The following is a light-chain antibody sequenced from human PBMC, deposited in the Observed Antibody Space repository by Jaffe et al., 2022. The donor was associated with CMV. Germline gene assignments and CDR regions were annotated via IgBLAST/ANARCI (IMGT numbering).Light chain of an antibody. CDR3: QVWDGSPVI. CDR2: QDN. CDR1: KLGDKY. V-gene: IGLV3-1*01. J-gene: IGLJ2*01. Sequence: SYALTQPPSVAVSPGQAANINCSGHKLGDKYVSWYQQKPGQSPIQIIYQDNKRPSGIPERFLGSNSGNTATLTISETQPMDEADYFCQVWDGSPVIFGGGTKLTVL.